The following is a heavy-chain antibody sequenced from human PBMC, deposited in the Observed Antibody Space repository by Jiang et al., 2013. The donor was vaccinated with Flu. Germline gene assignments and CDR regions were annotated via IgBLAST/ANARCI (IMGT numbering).Heavy chain of an antibody. V-gene: IGHV2-5*01. D-gene: IGHD2-21*02. CDR1: GFSLDTSSVG. CDR2: IFGSDDK. J-gene: IGHJ4*02. CDR3: AREPSRRLSYFDF. Sequence: KPTQTLTLTCSFSGFSLDTSSVGVGWIRQPPGKALEWLALIFGSDDKRYSPSLKTRLTISKDTSKGQVVLTMTNMDPLDTATYYCAREPSRRLSYFDFWGQGTLVTVSS.